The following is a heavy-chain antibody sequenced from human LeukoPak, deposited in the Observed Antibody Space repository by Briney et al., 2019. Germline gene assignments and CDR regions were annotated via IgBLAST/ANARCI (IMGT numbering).Heavy chain of an antibody. CDR1: GGSISSSSYH. CDR3: ARGPPPDFDF. CDR2: IHPSGST. J-gene: IGHJ4*02. V-gene: IGHV4-39*07. Sequence: SETLSLTCTVSGGSISSSSYHWGWIRQPPGKGLEWIGRIHPSGSTNYNPSLKSRVTLSVDTSKNQFSLKLSSVTAADTAVYYCARGPPPDFDFWGRGTLVTVSS.